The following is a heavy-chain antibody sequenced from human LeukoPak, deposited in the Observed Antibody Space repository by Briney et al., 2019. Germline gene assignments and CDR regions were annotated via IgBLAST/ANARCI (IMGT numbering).Heavy chain of an antibody. CDR3: ARAHRMVRGVADY. CDR1: GFTFSDYY. J-gene: IGHJ4*02. CDR2: ISSSGSTI. D-gene: IGHD3-10*01. V-gene: IGHV3-11*01. Sequence: GGSLRLSCAASGFTFSDYYMSWIRQAPGKGLEWVSYISSSGSTIYYADSVKGRFTISRDNAKNSLYLQMNSLRAEDTAVYCCARAHRMVRGVADYWGQGTLVTVSS.